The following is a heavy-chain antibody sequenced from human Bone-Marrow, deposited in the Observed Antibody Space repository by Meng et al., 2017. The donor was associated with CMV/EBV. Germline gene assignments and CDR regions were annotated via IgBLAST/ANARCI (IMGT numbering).Heavy chain of an antibody. D-gene: IGHD5-24*01. V-gene: IGHV3-30*02. CDR2: IRYDGSNK. CDR3: ARDNYQSYGMDV. Sequence: GESLKISCAASGFTFSSYGMHWVRQAPGKGLEWVAFIRYDGSNKYYADSVKGRFTISRDNSKNTLYLQMNSLRAEYTAVYYCARDNYQSYGMDVWGQGTTVTVSS. CDR1: GFTFSSYG. J-gene: IGHJ6*02.